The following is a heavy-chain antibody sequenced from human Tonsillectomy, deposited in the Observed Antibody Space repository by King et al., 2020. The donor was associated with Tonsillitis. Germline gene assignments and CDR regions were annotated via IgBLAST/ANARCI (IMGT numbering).Heavy chain of an antibody. D-gene: IGHD2-2*01. V-gene: IGHV4-34*01. CDR3: ARGLYCRSASCYYYYYMDV. CDR1: GGYFSDYY. J-gene: IGHJ6*03. CDR2: ISHSGST. Sequence: HVQLPQWGAGLLKPSETLSLTCAVYGGYFSDYYWSWIRQPPGEGLEWIGEISHSGSTNYNQALKSRVSMSLDTSKNHFSLKLNSVTAADTAVYYCARGLYCRSASCYYYYYMDVWGKGTTVTVSS.